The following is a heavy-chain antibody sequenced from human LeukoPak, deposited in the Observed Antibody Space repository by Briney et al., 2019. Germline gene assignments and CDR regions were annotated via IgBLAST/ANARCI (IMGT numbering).Heavy chain of an antibody. J-gene: IGHJ3*02. D-gene: IGHD2-2*03. CDR3: AKADGYCSSTSCHLGDAFDI. V-gene: IGHV3-48*03. CDR2: ISSSGSTI. Sequence: GGSLRLSCAASGFTFSSYEMNWVRQAPGKGLEWVSYISSSGSTIYYADSVKGRFTISRDNARNSVYLQMNRLRAEDTAVYYCAKADGYCSSTSCHLGDAFDIWGQGTMVTVSS. CDR1: GFTFSSYE.